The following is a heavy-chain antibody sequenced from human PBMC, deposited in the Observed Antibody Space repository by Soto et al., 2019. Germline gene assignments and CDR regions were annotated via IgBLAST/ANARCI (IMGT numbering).Heavy chain of an antibody. CDR3: GRGAYGDY. CDR1: GYTFPSYG. J-gene: IGHJ4*02. CDR2: IDVDRGTT. D-gene: IGHD4-17*01. Sequence: QVQLIQSGAEVKKPGASVKVACKPSGYTFPSYGITWVRQAPGQGLEWVGWIDVDRGTTNYAQKFHGRVTMTADTPTTTVYMELRSLRSDDTAVYYCGRGAYGDYWGQGTLVIVSS. V-gene: IGHV1-18*01.